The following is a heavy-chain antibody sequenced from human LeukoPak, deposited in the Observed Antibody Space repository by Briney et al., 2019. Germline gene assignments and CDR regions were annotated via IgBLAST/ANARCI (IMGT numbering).Heavy chain of an antibody. Sequence: PGGSLRLSCAASGFTFSSYEMNWVRQAPGKGLEWVSYISSSGSTIYYADSVKGRFTISRDNAKNSLYLQMNSLRAEDTAVYYCAREGPVGVVAVPRGYFDYWGQGTLVTVSS. D-gene: IGHD2-15*01. CDR1: GFTFSSYE. V-gene: IGHV3-48*03. CDR3: AREGPVGVVAVPRGYFDY. CDR2: ISSSGSTI. J-gene: IGHJ4*02.